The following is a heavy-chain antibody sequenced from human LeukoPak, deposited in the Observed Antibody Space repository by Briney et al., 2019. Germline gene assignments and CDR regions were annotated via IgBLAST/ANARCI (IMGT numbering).Heavy chain of an antibody. D-gene: IGHD4-11*01. Sequence: GGSLRLSCAASGFTVSSNYMSWVRQAPGKGLEWVSVIYSGGSTYYADSVKGRFTISRDNSKNTLYLQMNSLRAEDTAVYYCARDSAYSSDYYYYYYMDVWGKGTTVTVSS. CDR3: ARDSAYSSDYYYYYYMDV. J-gene: IGHJ6*03. CDR2: IYSGGST. V-gene: IGHV3-66*02. CDR1: GFTVSSNY.